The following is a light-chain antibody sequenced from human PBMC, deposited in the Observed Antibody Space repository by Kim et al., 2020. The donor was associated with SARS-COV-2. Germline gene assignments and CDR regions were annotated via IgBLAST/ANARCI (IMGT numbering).Light chain of an antibody. V-gene: IGKV1-33*01. Sequence: DIQMTQFPSSLSASVGDRVTITCQASHDISNYLNWYQQKPRQAPRLLIYDASSLQGGVPSRFSGRGSGTHFTLTITGLQPEDVATYYCQQFDTLPPFTFGPGTKVDIK. J-gene: IGKJ3*01. CDR1: HDISNY. CDR2: DAS. CDR3: QQFDTLPPFT.